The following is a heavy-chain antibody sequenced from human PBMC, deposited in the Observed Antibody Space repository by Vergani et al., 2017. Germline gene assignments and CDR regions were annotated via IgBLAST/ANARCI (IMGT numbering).Heavy chain of an antibody. CDR3: AKYAITMFPGGDAFDI. D-gene: IGHD3-10*02. CDR1: GVTFSSYA. J-gene: IGHJ3*02. CDR2: ISGSGGST. V-gene: IGHV3-23*01. Sequence: EVQLLESGGGLVQPGGSLRLSCAASGVTFSSYAMSWVRQAPGKGLEWVSAISGSGGSTYYADSVKGRFTISRDNSKNTLYLQMNSLRAEDTAVYYCAKYAITMFPGGDAFDIWGQGTMVTVSS.